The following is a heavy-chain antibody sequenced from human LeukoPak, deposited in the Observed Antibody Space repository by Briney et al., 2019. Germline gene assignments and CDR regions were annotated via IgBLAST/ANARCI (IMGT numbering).Heavy chain of an antibody. CDR3: ARDVNSSGWFTGYYYYGMDV. CDR1: GFTFSSYA. V-gene: IGHV3-30-3*01. D-gene: IGHD6-19*01. Sequence: GGSLRLSCAASGFTFSSYAMHWVRQAPGKGLEWVAVISYDGSNKYYADSVKGRFTISRDNSKNTLYLQMNSLRAEDTAVYYCARDVNSSGWFTGYYYYGMDVWGQGTTVTVSS. J-gene: IGHJ6*02. CDR2: ISYDGSNK.